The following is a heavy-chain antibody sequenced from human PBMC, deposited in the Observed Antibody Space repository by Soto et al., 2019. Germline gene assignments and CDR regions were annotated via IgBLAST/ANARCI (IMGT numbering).Heavy chain of an antibody. Sequence: DVQLLESGGGLVQPGASLRLSCAASGFNFRSFAMNWVRQAPGKGLEWVSTISGGAATTYADSVKGRLTISRDNSKNTVSLQMNSLTAEDTAVYYCAKGSHIAARPFFFDSWGRGTLVTVSS. D-gene: IGHD6-6*01. V-gene: IGHV3-23*01. J-gene: IGHJ4*02. CDR1: GFNFRSFA. CDR3: AKGSHIAARPFFFDS. CDR2: ISGGAAT.